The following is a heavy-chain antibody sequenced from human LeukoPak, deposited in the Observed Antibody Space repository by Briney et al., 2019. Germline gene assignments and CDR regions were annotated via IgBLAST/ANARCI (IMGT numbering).Heavy chain of an antibody. V-gene: IGHV3-74*01. Sequence: GGSLRLSCAASGFTFSSYAMSWVRQAPGKGLVWVSRINSDGSSTSYADSVKGRFTISRDNAKNTLYLQMNSLRAEDTAVYYCARDRDDYSKGGYRFDPWGQGTLVTVSS. CDR1: GFTFSSYA. J-gene: IGHJ5*02. D-gene: IGHD4-11*01. CDR2: INSDGSST. CDR3: ARDRDDYSKGGYRFDP.